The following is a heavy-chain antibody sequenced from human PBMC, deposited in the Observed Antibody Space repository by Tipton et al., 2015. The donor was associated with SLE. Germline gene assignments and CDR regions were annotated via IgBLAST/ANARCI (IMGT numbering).Heavy chain of an antibody. CDR3: ARTEGSQYASWYFDR. CDR2: IYTRGST. D-gene: IGHD6-13*01. Sequence: TLSLTCSVSGGSISSGSYYWSWIRQPAGGGLEWIGRIYTRGSTNYNPSLESRVTISFDTSRNQFSLKLTSVTAADTAMYYCARTEGSQYASWYFDRWGRGTLVSVSS. V-gene: IGHV4-61*02. CDR1: GGSISSGSYY. J-gene: IGHJ4*02.